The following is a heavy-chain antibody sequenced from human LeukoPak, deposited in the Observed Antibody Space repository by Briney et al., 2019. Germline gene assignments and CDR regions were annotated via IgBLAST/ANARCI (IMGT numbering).Heavy chain of an antibody. CDR2: INVGKGNT. CDR3: AREESYGRQFDY. CDR1: GYTFTSYA. Sequence: ASVRVSCKASGYTFTSYAIHWVRQAPGQRLEWMGWINVGKGNTKYSQKFQGTVTITRDTSASTVYMELSSLRSEDTAVYYCAREESYGRQFDYWGQGTLVTVSS. J-gene: IGHJ4*02. V-gene: IGHV1-3*01. D-gene: IGHD5-18*01.